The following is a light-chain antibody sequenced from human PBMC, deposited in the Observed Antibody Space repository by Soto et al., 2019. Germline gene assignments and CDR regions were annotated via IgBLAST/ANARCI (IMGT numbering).Light chain of an antibody. CDR3: QELNFYPPA. J-gene: IGKJ3*01. CDR2: AAS. V-gene: IGKV1-9*01. CDR1: QGISTD. Sequence: DVQLTQSPIFLSASVGDRVTITCRASQGISTDLAWYQQKPGKAPKLLIYAASTLQSGVPSRFSGSGLGTEFTLTVSGLQPEDSATYYCQELNFYPPAFGPGTKVHIK.